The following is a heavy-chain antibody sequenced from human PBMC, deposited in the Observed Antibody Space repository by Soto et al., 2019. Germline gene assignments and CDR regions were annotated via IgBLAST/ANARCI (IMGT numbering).Heavy chain of an antibody. CDR1: GFTFSSYG. Sequence: QVQLVESGGGVVQPGRSLRLSCAASGFTFSSYGMHWVRQAPGKGLEWVAVIWYDGSNKYYADSVKGRFTISRDNSKNTLYLQMNSLRAEDTAVYYCARDRYYDSSGYFQVDYWGEGTLVTVSS. D-gene: IGHD3-22*01. V-gene: IGHV3-33*01. CDR2: IWYDGSNK. J-gene: IGHJ4*02. CDR3: ARDRYYDSSGYFQVDY.